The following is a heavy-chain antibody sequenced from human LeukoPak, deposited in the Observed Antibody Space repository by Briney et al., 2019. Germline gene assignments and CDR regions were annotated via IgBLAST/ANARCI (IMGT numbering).Heavy chain of an antibody. CDR3: ARGLLRYFDWLSPRFDP. D-gene: IGHD3-9*01. Sequence: GGSLRLSCAASGFTFSSYAMHWVRQAPGKGLEYVSAISSNGGSTYYANSVKGRFTISRDNSKNTLYLQMGSLRAEDMAVYYCARGLLRYFDWLSPRFDPWGQGTLVTVSS. J-gene: IGHJ5*02. V-gene: IGHV3-64*01. CDR2: ISSNGGST. CDR1: GFTFSSYA.